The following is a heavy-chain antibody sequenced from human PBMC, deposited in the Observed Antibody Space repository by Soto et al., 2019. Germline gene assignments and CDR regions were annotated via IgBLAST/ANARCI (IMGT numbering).Heavy chain of an antibody. D-gene: IGHD3-3*01. V-gene: IGHV4-31*03. CDR1: GDSIRSGGYY. CDR3: ARGLRFLEWLYEYFQH. J-gene: IGHJ1*01. CDR2: VYYSGST. Sequence: PSETLSLTCSVSGDSIRSGGYYWSWIRHHPGKGLEWIGYVYYSGSTYYTPSLKSRVTISVDTSQNQFSLKLSSVTAADTAVYYCARGLRFLEWLYEYFQHWGQGTLVTVSS.